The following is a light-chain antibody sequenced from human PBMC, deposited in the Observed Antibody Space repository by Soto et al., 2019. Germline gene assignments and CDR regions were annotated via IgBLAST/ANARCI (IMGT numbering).Light chain of an antibody. V-gene: IGKV3-20*01. Sequence: EIVLTQSPGTLSLSPGERATLSCRASQSVSSSYLAWYQQKPGQAPRLLIYGASSRATGIPDRFSGSGSGTDFTLTISRLEPEDFAVYYCQQYGSSRITF. CDR2: GAS. J-gene: IGKJ5*01. CDR3: QQYGSSRIT. CDR1: QSVSSSY.